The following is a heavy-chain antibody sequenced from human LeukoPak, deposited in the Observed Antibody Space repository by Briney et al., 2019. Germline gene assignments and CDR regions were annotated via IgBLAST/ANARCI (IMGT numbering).Heavy chain of an antibody. D-gene: IGHD3-10*01. CDR1: GGTFSSYA. Sequence: SVKVSCKASGGTFSSYAISWVRQAPGQGLEWMGRIIPILDIANYAQKFQGRVTITADKSTSTAYMELSSLRSEDTAVYYCARADRTYYYGSGSYSFDYWGQGTLVTVSS. V-gene: IGHV1-69*04. CDR3: ARADRTYYYGSGSYSFDY. J-gene: IGHJ4*02. CDR2: IIPILDIA.